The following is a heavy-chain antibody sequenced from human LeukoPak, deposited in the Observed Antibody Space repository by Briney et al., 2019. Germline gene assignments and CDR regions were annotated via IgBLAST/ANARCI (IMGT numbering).Heavy chain of an antibody. Sequence: SETLSLTCIVSGGSISPYYWSWIRQPPGSGLEWIAYIYYSGSTNYNPSLKSRVAISIDTSKKQLSLQVNSVTAGDTALYFCAKGSGYWGFDSWGQGTLVTVSS. D-gene: IGHD2-15*01. V-gene: IGHV4-59*01. CDR3: AKGSGYWGFDS. J-gene: IGHJ4*02. CDR1: GGSISPYY. CDR2: IYYSGST.